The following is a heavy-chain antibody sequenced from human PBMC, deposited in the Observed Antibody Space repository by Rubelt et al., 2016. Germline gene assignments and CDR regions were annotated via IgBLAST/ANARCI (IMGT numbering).Heavy chain of an antibody. D-gene: IGHD2-21*02. Sequence: QVQLQESGPGLVKPSETLSLTCTVSGGFISRHHWSWIRQPPGKGLEWIAYISHSGYTNYSPSLKSRVTMSVDTSKNQFSLSQCFVTAADTAVYYWFIGGLGCGGDCGGALDIWGQGTLVTVSS. J-gene: IGHJ3*02. CDR1: GGFISRHH. CDR2: ISHSGYT. V-gene: IGHV4-59*11. CDR3: FIGGLGCGGDCGGALDI.